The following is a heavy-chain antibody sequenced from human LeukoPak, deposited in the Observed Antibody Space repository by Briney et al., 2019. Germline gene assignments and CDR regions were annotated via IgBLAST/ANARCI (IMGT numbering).Heavy chain of an antibody. J-gene: IGHJ4*02. V-gene: IGHV4-59*01. D-gene: IGHD7-27*01. Sequence: SETLSLTCTVSGGSLSRYYWFWIRQSPGKGPEWIGYVYSSVSTNYNPSLKSRVTISIDTSENQFSLKLTSMTAADTAVHYCARGSYGDPNDNWGQGILVTVSS. CDR3: ARGSYGDPNDN. CDR2: VYSSVST. CDR1: GGSLSRYY.